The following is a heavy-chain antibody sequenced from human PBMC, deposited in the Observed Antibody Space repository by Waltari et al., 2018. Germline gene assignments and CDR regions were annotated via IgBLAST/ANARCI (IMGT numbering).Heavy chain of an antibody. CDR1: GGSFIGYY. CDR2: IDHSGNT. V-gene: IGHV4-34*01. D-gene: IGHD3-22*01. CDR3: ARQPRIIVTPYYYYMDV. Sequence: QVQLQQWGAGLLKPSETLSLTCAVQGGSFIGYYWGWIRQSSGKGLEWIGEIDHSGNTNYNPSLKRRVTISQDTSRIHFFLKLNSVTAADTAVYYCARQPRIIVTPYYYYMDVWGKGTTVTDSS. J-gene: IGHJ6*03.